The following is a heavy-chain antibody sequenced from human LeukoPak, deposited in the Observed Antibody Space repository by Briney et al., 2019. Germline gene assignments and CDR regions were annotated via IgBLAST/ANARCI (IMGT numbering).Heavy chain of an antibody. D-gene: IGHD6-25*01. CDR3: ARGTSSGPRSYWYFDL. V-gene: IGHV4-39*07. J-gene: IGHJ2*01. CDR1: GGSISSSSYY. Sequence: SETLSLTCTVSGGSISSSSYYWGWIRQPPGKGLEWSGSIYYSGSTYYNPSLKSRVTISVDTSKNQFSLKLSSVTAADTAVYYCARGTSSGPRSYWYFDLWGRGTLVTVSS. CDR2: IYYSGST.